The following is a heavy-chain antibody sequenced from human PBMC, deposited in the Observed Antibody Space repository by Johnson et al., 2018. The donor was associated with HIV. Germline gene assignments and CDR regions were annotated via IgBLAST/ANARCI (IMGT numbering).Heavy chain of an antibody. Sequence: VQLVESGGGLVQPGGSLRLSCAASGFTFSSYDMHWVRQAPGKGLEWVSVICTAGDTYYPASVKDRFNISTENAKNSLYLQMNSLRAGDTAVDYCARVTNDAFDIWGQGTMVTVSS. J-gene: IGHJ3*02. CDR3: ARVTNDAFDI. V-gene: IGHV3-13*01. CDR1: GFTFSSYD. CDR2: ICTAGDT.